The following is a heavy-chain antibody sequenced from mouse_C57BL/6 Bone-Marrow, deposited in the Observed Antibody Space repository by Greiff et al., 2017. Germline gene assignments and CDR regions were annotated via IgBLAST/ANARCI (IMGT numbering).Heavy chain of an antibody. CDR2: IWTGGGT. CDR3: ARKDHGSSYGWFAY. CDR1: GFSLPSYA. V-gene: IGHV2-9-1*01. D-gene: IGHD1-1*01. J-gene: IGHJ3*01. Sequence: VMLVESGPGLVAPSQSLSITCTVSGFSLPSYAISWVRQPPGKGLEWLGVIWTGGGTNYNSALKSRLSISKDNSKSQVFLKMNSLQTDDTARYYCARKDHGSSYGWFAYWGQGTLVTVAA.